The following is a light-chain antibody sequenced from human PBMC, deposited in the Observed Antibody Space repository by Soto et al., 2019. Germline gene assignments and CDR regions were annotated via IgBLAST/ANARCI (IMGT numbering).Light chain of an antibody. CDR2: DAS. Sequence: EIVLPQSPATLSLTPGERATLSCGAIQSVSSSYLAWYQQKPGLAPRLLIYDASSRATGIPDRFSGSGSGTDFTLTISRLEPEDFAVYYCQQYGSSPPWTFGQGTKVDIK. V-gene: IGKV3D-20*01. CDR1: QSVSSSY. J-gene: IGKJ1*01. CDR3: QQYGSSPPWT.